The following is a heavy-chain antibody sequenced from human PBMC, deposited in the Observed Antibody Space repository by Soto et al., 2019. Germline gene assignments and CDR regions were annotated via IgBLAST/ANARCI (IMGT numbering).Heavy chain of an antibody. CDR3: ARGYGEEWPTSDF. V-gene: IGHV4-34*01. D-gene: IGHD3-10*01. J-gene: IGHJ4*02. Sequence: QVQLQQWGAGLLKPSETLSLTCTVYGGSFSRYHWNWIRQAPGKGLEWIGEIHHDGGTNYSPSLEGRVTISVDSSKNEFSRKLSSVTAADTAVYYCARGYGEEWPTSDFWGQGTLVTVSS. CDR1: GGSFSRYH. CDR2: IHHDGGT.